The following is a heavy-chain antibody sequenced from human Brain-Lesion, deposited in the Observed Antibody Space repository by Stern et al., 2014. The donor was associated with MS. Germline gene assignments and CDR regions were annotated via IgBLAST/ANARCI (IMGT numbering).Heavy chain of an antibody. CDR2: INPHTGCT. Sequence: VQLEESGAEVKKPGASVKVSCKTSGYIFTGYYIHWVRQAPGQGLEWMAWINPHTGCTMYAQKFQGRVTMSRDTSISTAYVELSSLTSDDTAVYYCARDQRGITIFGVVTDYYYLGMDVWGQGTTVTVSS. V-gene: IGHV1-2*02. CDR1: GYIFTGYY. J-gene: IGHJ6*02. CDR3: ARDQRGITIFGVVTDYYYLGMDV. D-gene: IGHD3-3*01.